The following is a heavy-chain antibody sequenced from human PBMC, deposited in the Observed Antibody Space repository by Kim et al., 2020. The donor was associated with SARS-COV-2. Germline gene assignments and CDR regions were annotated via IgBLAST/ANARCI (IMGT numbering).Heavy chain of an antibody. J-gene: IGHJ6*02. CDR2: IIPILGIA. CDR3: AKLLDSGPDYYYGMDV. CDR1: GGTFSSYA. D-gene: IGHD1-26*01. V-gene: IGHV1-69*04. Sequence: SVKVSCKASGGTFSSYAISWVRQAPGQGLEWMGRIIPILGIANYAQKFQGRVTITADKSTSTAYMELSSLRSEDTAVYYCAKLLDSGPDYYYGMDVWGQGTTVTVSS.